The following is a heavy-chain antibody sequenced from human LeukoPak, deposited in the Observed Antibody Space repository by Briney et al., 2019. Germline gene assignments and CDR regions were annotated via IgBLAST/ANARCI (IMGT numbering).Heavy chain of an antibody. D-gene: IGHD3-22*01. CDR2: ISSNGGST. CDR1: GFTFSSYA. CDR3: ARDFHRRLYDSSGYYPY. J-gene: IGHJ4*02. V-gene: IGHV3-64*01. Sequence: GGSLRLSCAASGFTFSSYAMHWVRQAPGKGLEYVSAISSNGGSTYYANSVKGRFTISRDNSKNTLYLQMGSLRAEDTAVYYCARDFHRRLYDSSGYYPYWGQGTLVTVSS.